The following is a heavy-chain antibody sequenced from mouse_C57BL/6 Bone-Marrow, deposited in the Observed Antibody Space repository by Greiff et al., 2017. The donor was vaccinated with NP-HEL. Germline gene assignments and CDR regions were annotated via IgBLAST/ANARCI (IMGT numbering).Heavy chain of an antibody. D-gene: IGHD2-3*01. CDR2: INPYNGGT. Sequence: VQLKESGPVLVKPGASVKMSCKASGYTFTDYYMNWVKQSHGKSLEWIGVINPYNGGTSYNQKFKGKATLTVDKSSSTAYMELNSLTSEDSAVYYCARDGPDYWGQGTTLTVSS. CDR3: ARDGPDY. CDR1: GYTFTDYY. V-gene: IGHV1-19*01. J-gene: IGHJ2*01.